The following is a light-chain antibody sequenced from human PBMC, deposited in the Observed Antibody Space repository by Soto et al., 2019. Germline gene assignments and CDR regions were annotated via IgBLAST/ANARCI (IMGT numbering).Light chain of an antibody. CDR2: GAS. CDR1: QSVSSN. V-gene: IGKV3-15*01. J-gene: IGKJ5*01. Sequence: EIVMTQSPATLSVSPGERATLSCRAGQSVSSNLAWYQQKPGQAPRLLIYGASTRATGIPARFSGSGSGTEFTLTISSLQSEDFAVYYCQQYNNWRPVTFGQGTRLQIK. CDR3: QQYNNWRPVT.